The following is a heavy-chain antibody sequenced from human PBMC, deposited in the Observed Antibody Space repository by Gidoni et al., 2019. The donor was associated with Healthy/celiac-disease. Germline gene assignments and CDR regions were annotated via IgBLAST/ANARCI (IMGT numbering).Heavy chain of an antibody. CDR1: GFTFSSYA. CDR2: ISGSGGST. D-gene: IGHD6-6*01. V-gene: IGHV3-23*01. J-gene: IGHJ5*02. CDR3: AKVGAMYSSSSFPKADNWFDP. Sequence: EVQRLESGGGLVQPGGSLRLSCAASGFTFSSYAMSWGRQAPGKGLEWVSAISGSGGSTYYADSVKGRFTISRDNSKNTLYLQMNSLRAEDTAVYYCAKVGAMYSSSSFPKADNWFDPWGQGTLVTVSS.